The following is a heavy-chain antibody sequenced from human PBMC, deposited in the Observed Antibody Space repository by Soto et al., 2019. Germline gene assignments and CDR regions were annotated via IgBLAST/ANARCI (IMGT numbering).Heavy chain of an antibody. CDR2: ISAHNGDT. CDR1: GYTFTSYG. V-gene: IGHV1-18*01. J-gene: IGHJ4*02. CDR3: ARDWSRYYDSSGLMWFY. Sequence: ASVKVSCKASGYTFTSYGISWVRQAPGQGLEWVGWISAHNGDTRYAQNLQGRITMTTDTFTNTAYMELTSLTSDDTAVYYCARDWSRYYDSSGLMWFYWGQGTLVTVSS. D-gene: IGHD3-22*01.